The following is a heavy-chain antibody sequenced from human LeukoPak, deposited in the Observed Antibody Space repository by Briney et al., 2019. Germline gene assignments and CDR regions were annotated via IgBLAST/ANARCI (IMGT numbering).Heavy chain of an antibody. CDR3: AIAMVRGVSPFAMDV. D-gene: IGHD3-10*01. Sequence: GGSLRLSCAASGFTFRSHDMSWVRQAPGKGLEWVSGISGSGGSTFYADSVKGRFTIFRDNAQNSLYLQMNSLRAEDTAVYYCAIAMVRGVSPFAMDVWGQGTTVTVSS. CDR2: ISGSGGST. CDR1: GFTFRSHD. V-gene: IGHV3-23*01. J-gene: IGHJ6*02.